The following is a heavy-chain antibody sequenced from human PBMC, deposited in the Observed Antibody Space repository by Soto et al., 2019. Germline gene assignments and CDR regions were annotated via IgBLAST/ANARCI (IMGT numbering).Heavy chain of an antibody. Sequence: SQTLSLTCDISGDSVSSNRGAWTWIRQSPSRGLEWLGRTYYRSKWYNDYAVSVKSRITINPDTSKNQFSLQLNSVTPEDTAVYYCARDNSWRFWFDPWGQGTLVTVSS. CDR2: TYYRSKWYN. D-gene: IGHD3-3*01. CDR3: ARDNSWRFWFDP. J-gene: IGHJ5*02. V-gene: IGHV6-1*01. CDR1: GDSVSSNRGA.